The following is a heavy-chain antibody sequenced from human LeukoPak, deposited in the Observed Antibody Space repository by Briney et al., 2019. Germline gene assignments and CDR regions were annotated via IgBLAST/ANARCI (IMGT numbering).Heavy chain of an antibody. CDR3: ARGNWGLFDY. CDR2: INHSGST. V-gene: IGHV4-34*01. D-gene: IGHD7-27*01. Sequence: SETLSLTCAVYGGSFSDYYWSWIRQPPGKGLEWIGEINHSGSTNYNPSLKSRVTISVDTSKNQFSLKLSSVTAADTAVYYCARGNWGLFDYWGQGTLVTVSS. J-gene: IGHJ4*02. CDR1: GGSFSDYY.